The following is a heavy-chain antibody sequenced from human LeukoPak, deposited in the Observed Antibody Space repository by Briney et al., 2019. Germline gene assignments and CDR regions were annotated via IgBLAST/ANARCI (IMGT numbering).Heavy chain of an antibody. J-gene: IGHJ5*02. CDR2: IYYSGST. D-gene: IGHD3-10*01. Sequence: SETLSLTCTVSGGSISSYYWSWIRQPPGKGLEWIGYIYYSGSTNYNPSLKSRVTISVDTSKNQFSLKLSSVTAADTAVYYCARGSLLWFGELSRWFDPWGQGTLVTVSS. CDR3: ARGSLLWFGELSRWFDP. CDR1: GGSISSYY. V-gene: IGHV4-59*12.